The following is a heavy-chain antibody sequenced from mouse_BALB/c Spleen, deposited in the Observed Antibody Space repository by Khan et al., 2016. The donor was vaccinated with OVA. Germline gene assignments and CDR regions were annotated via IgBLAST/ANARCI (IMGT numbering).Heavy chain of an antibody. Sequence: QVQLKQSGAELVKPGASVKLSCKASGYTFTNYWVHWVKQRPGQGLEWIGEIYPGDGRTNNNEKFKNKATLTVDKASSTAYIQLSSLASEDSAVYYCVGNAYFGNYFDYWGQGTTLTVSS. CDR1: GYTFTNYW. CDR2: IYPGDGRT. CDR3: VGNAYFGNYFDY. J-gene: IGHJ2*01. V-gene: IGHV1S81*02. D-gene: IGHD2-10*01.